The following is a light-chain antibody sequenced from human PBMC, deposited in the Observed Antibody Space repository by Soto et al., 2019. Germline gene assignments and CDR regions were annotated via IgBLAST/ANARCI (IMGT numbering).Light chain of an antibody. J-gene: IGKJ5*01. Sequence: DIQLTQSPSFLSASVGDRVTITCRASQGLSRDLAWYQQKPGKAPKLLIYAASTLQRGVPSRFSGSGSETEFTLKISSLRPEDLAAYYCPQLNSYPITFGEGTRLEIK. V-gene: IGKV1-9*01. CDR3: PQLNSYPIT. CDR1: QGLSRD. CDR2: AAS.